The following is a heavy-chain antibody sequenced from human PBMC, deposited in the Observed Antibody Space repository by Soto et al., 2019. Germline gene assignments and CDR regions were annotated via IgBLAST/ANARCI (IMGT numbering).Heavy chain of an antibody. D-gene: IGHD3-16*01. CDR2: IYYSGST. CDR1: GGSISSYY. CDR3: ARTLTITFGGVTDNWFDP. J-gene: IGHJ5*02. V-gene: IGHV4-59*01. Sequence: SETLSLTCTVSGGSISSYYWSWIRQPPGKGLEWIGYIYYSGSTNYNPSLKSRVTISVDTSKNQFSLKLSSVTAADTAVYYCARTLTITFGGVTDNWFDPWGQGTLVTVSS.